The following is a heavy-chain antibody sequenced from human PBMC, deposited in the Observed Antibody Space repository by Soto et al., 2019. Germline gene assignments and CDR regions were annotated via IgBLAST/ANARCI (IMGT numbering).Heavy chain of an antibody. CDR1: GFTLSSYW. V-gene: IGHV3-7*01. CDR2: IKQDGSEQ. Sequence: EVQLVESGGGLVQPGGSLRLSCVGSGFTLSSYWMSWARQAPGKGLEWLANIKQDGSEQHYVDSVKGRFSISRDNAQNSLFMHMSSLRDEDTAVYYCARGSSINYWGKGTLVTGAS. CDR3: ARGSSINY. D-gene: IGHD6-13*01. J-gene: IGHJ4*02.